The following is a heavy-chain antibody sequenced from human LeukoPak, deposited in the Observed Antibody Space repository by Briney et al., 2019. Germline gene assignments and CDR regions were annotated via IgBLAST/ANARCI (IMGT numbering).Heavy chain of an antibody. CDR1: GYTFTSYY. D-gene: IGHD5-18*01. J-gene: IGHJ4*02. V-gene: IGHV1-46*01. CDR2: INPSGGST. Sequence: ASVKVSCKASGYTFTSYYIHWVQQAPGQGLEWMGIINPSGGSTSYAQKFQGRVTMTRDTSTSTVYMELSSLRSEDTAVYYCGRGGWIQLWPGDYWGQGTLVTVSS. CDR3: GRGGWIQLWPGDY.